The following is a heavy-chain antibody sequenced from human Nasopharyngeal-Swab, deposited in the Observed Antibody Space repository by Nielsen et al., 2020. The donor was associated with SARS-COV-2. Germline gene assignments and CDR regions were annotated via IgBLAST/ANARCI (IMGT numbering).Heavy chain of an antibody. CDR2: IKQDGSEK. Sequence: GESLKISCAASGFTFSSYWMSWVRQAPGKGLEWVANIKQDGSEKYYVDSVKGRFTISIDNAKNSLYLQMNSLRAEDTAVYYCARYSYGYHYYYYMDVWGKGTTVTVSS. CDR1: GFTFSSYW. V-gene: IGHV3-7*01. D-gene: IGHD5-18*01. CDR3: ARYSYGYHYYYYMDV. J-gene: IGHJ6*03.